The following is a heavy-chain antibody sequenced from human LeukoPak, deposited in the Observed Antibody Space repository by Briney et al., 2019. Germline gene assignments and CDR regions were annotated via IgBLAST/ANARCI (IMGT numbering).Heavy chain of an antibody. CDR1: GGSISSGGYY. D-gene: IGHD4-17*01. J-gene: IGHJ4*02. Sequence: SETLSLTCTVSGGSISSGGYYWSWIRQHPGKGLEWIGYIYYSGSTYYNPSPKSRVTISVDTSKNQFSLKLSSVTAADTAVYYCARVRSRNFDYWGQGTLVTVSS. V-gene: IGHV4-31*03. CDR3: ARVRSRNFDY. CDR2: IYYSGST.